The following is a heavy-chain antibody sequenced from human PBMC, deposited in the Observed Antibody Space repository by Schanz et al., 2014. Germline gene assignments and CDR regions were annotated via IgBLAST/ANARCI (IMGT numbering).Heavy chain of an antibody. CDR2: IWYDGNKK. V-gene: IGHV3-33*01. CDR1: GFIFSTFG. Sequence: QVYLVQSGGGVVQPGRSLRLSCAASGFIFSTFGMQWVRQALGKGLEWVAVIWYDGNKKYYADSVKGRFTVSRDNSKNTVDLQMDSLRADDTAVYYCARDPCGGSCHFDYWGQGALVTVSS. CDR3: ARDPCGGSCHFDY. D-gene: IGHD2-15*01. J-gene: IGHJ4*02.